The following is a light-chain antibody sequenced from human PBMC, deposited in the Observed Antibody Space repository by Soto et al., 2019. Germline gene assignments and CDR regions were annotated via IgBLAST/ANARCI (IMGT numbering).Light chain of an antibody. Sequence: IVGTQAPVTLSLSPGEIATLSGRASQNFDSNYFAWYQQTPGQAPRLIIVGASGRATGITARFSGSGSGTDFAITISSLEHEDYAVYYCQQYGSSPRTFGQGTKVDIK. CDR2: GAS. CDR1: QNFDSNY. J-gene: IGKJ1*01. V-gene: IGKV3-20*01. CDR3: QQYGSSPRT.